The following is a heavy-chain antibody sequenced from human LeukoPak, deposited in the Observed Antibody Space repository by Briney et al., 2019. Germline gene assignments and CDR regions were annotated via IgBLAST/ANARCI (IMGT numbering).Heavy chain of an antibody. CDR2: IYPGDSDT. Sequence: GESLKISCKDSGYNFSNYWIGWVRQMPGKGLEWMGIIYPGDSDTRYSPSFQGQVTISADKSISTAYLQWSGLKASDTAMYYCARRIAAEAFDIWGQGTMVTVSA. CDR3: ARRIAAEAFDI. V-gene: IGHV5-51*01. CDR1: GYNFSNYW. J-gene: IGHJ3*02. D-gene: IGHD6-25*01.